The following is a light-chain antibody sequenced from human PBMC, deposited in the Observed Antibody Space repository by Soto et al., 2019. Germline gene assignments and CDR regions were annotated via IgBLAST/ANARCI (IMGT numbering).Light chain of an antibody. Sequence: DIQMTQSPSARSASVGDSVTITCRASQGIRYGLGWYQQKPGTAPKRQIYSASFLQSGVAPRFSGSRSGTEVTLTIVSLQPEDCATYYCLQYNLSPYTFGQGTKLEF. J-gene: IGKJ2*01. V-gene: IGKV1-17*01. CDR1: QGIRYG. CDR3: LQYNLSPYT. CDR2: SAS.